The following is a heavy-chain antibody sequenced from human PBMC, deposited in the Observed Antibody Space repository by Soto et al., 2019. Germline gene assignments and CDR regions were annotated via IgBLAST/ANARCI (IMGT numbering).Heavy chain of an antibody. D-gene: IGHD1-26*01. CDR1: GFTFSSYA. J-gene: IGHJ6*02. CDR3: AKGGLVYPDEDDYYGMDV. CDR2: ISGSGGST. Sequence: EVQLLESGGGLVQPGGSLRLSCAASGFTFSSYAMSWVRQAPGKGLEWVSAISGSGGSTYYADSVKGRFTISRDNSKNTLYLQMNSLRAEDTAVYYCAKGGLVYPDEDDYYGMDVWGQGTTVTVSS. V-gene: IGHV3-23*01.